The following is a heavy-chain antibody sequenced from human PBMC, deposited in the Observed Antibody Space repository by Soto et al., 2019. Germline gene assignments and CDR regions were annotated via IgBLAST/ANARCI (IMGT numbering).Heavy chain of an antibody. CDR1: GFTFSSYA. D-gene: IGHD2-2*01. Sequence: GGSLRLSCAASGFTFSSYAMHWVRQAPGKGLEWVAVISYDGSNKYYADSVKGRFTISRDNSKNTLYLQMNSLRAEDTAVYYCARGSSTSYTRIAWVPFYYYGMDVWGQGTTVTVSS. CDR2: ISYDGSNK. V-gene: IGHV3-30-3*01. J-gene: IGHJ6*02. CDR3: ARGSSTSYTRIAWVPFYYYGMDV.